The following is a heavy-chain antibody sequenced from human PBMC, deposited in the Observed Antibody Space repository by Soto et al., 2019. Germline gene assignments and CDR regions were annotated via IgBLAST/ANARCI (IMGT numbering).Heavy chain of an antibody. Sequence: QVQLVQSGAEVKKPGASVKVSCKPSGYTFTSYVISWVRQAPGQGLEWMGWISAYNGNTNYAEKLQGRVTMTTNTNARTAYRGLRSLRSDDTAVYYCARSGGYDVDYWGQGTLVTVSS. CDR1: GYTFTSYV. CDR3: ARSGGYDVDY. CDR2: ISAYNGNT. D-gene: IGHD5-12*01. J-gene: IGHJ4*02. V-gene: IGHV1-18*01.